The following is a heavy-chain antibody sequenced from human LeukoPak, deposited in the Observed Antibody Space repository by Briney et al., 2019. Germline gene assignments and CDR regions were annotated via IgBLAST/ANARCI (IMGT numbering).Heavy chain of an antibody. J-gene: IGHJ5*02. CDR3: ARGRDRSKAGDL. CDR1: GGSCDDYY. Sequence: SETLSLACDVSGGSCDDYYCSWIRQPPGKGLEWIGEIHPHGIFYYNSSLMSRVTISIDTSKSQFSLRLTSVTAADTAFYYCARGRDRSKAGDLWGQGSLVTVSS. CDR2: IHPHGIF. V-gene: IGHV4-34*01. D-gene: IGHD5-24*01.